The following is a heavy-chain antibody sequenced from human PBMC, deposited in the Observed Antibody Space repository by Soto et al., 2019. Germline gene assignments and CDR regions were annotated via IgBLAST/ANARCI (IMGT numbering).Heavy chain of an antibody. CDR1: GCSISSYY. V-gene: IGHV4-59*12. CDR3: ARGMTTVTTFDY. CDR2: IYHSGST. J-gene: IGHJ4*02. D-gene: IGHD4-4*01. Sequence: PSESLSLTCTVSGCSISSYYLSWIRQPPGKGLEWIGYIYHSGSTYYNPSLKSRVPISVDRSKNQFSLKLSSVTGADTAVYYCARGMTTVTTFDYWGQGTLVTVSS.